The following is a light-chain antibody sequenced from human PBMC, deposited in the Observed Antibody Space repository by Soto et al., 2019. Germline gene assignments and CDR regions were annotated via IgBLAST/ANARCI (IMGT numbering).Light chain of an antibody. CDR1: SSDVGYYKY. CDR2: EIN. Sequence: QSVLTQPPSAAWSPGQSVTISCTGTSSDVGYYKYVSWYQQHPGKAPKVMMYEINKRPYGVPDRFSGSKSGNTASLTVSGLQAEDEADYYCSSYAGSNNWVFGGGTKVTVL. CDR3: SSYAGSNNWV. J-gene: IGLJ3*02. V-gene: IGLV2-8*01.